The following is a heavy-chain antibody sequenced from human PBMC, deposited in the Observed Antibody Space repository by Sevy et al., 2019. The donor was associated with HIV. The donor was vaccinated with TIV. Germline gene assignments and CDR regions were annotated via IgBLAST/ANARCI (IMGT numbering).Heavy chain of an antibody. D-gene: IGHD2-21*01. Sequence: GGSLRLSCAASGFTFSSYWMSWVRQAPGKGLEWVANIKQDGSEKYYVDSVKGRFTISRDNAKNSVYLQMNRLRVDDTAVYYCARELWPGDYWGQGTLVTVSS. CDR2: IKQDGSEK. CDR3: ARELWPGDY. V-gene: IGHV3-7*01. J-gene: IGHJ4*02. CDR1: GFTFSSYW.